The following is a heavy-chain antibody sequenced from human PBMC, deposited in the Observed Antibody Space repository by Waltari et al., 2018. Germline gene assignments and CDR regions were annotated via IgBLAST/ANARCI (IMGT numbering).Heavy chain of an antibody. CDR3: AKDISDYYDSSGYLDV. Sequence: QVQLVESGGGVVQPGGSLRLSCAASGFTFSSYGMHWVRQAPGKGLEGVAFIRDDGSNKYYADSVKGRFTISRDNSKNTLYLQMNSLRAEDTAVYYCAKDISDYYDSSGYLDVWGKGTTVTVSS. V-gene: IGHV3-30*02. D-gene: IGHD3-22*01. CDR2: IRDDGSNK. CDR1: GFTFSSYG. J-gene: IGHJ6*03.